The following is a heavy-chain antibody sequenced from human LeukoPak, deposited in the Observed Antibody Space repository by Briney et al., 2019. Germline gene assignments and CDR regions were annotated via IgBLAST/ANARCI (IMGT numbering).Heavy chain of an antibody. CDR2: IYYSGST. J-gene: IGHJ4*02. Sequence: SETLSLTCTVSGGSISSYYWSWIRQPPGKGLEWIGYIYYSGSTNYNPSLKSRVTISVDTSKNQFSLKLSSVTAADTAVYYCAGYGDYHYWGQGTLVTVSS. CDR3: AGYGDYHY. D-gene: IGHD4-17*01. CDR1: GGSISSYY. V-gene: IGHV4-59*01.